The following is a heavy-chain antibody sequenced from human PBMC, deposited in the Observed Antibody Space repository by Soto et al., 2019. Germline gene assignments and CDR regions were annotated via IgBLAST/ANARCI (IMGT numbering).Heavy chain of an antibody. D-gene: IGHD3-22*01. V-gene: IGHV5-51*01. Sequence: GESLKISCKGSGYRFSSYWIGWVRQMPGKGLEWMGIIYPADSDTRYSPSFQGQVTISADKSISTAYLQWSSLKASGTAMYYCARQHGDYYDTSGLFDYWGQGTLVTVSS. CDR2: IYPADSDT. CDR3: ARQHGDYYDTSGLFDY. CDR1: GYRFSSYW. J-gene: IGHJ4*02.